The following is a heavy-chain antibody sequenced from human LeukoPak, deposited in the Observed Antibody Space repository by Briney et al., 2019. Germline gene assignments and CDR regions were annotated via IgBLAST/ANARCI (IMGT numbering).Heavy chain of an antibody. CDR3: ARLPTGYPNWFDT. D-gene: IGHD5-18*01. CDR1: GVSISSISSNN. CDR2: IHYTGST. V-gene: IGHV4-39*01. J-gene: IGHJ5*02. Sequence: NASETLSLTCAVSGVSISSISSNNWAWIRQPPGKGLELIAAIHYTGSTYYNPSFMSRVTISVDTSKNQFSLKLNSLTATDTAVYYCARLPTGYPNWFDTWGQGILVTVSS.